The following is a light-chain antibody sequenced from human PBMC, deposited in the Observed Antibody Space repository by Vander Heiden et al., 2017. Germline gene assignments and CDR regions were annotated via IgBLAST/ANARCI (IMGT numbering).Light chain of an antibody. CDR1: QSIRSY. Sequence: DIQVIQSPSSLSASVLARVTITCRASQSIRSYLNWYPRKPGKAPKLPSYAASIAQSGGPSRFSGSGAGTEFTLTISSRQPEDFATYYCQQRYSTPRTFGQGTKVEIK. V-gene: IGKV1-39*01. J-gene: IGKJ1*01. CDR2: AAS. CDR3: QQRYSTPRT.